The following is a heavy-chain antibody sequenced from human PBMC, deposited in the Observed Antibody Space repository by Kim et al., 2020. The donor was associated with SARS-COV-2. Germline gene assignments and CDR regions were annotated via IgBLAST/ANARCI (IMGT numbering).Heavy chain of an antibody. Sequence: SETLSLTCAVYGGSFSGYYWSWIRQPPGKGLEWIGEINHSGSTNYNPSLKSRVTISVDTSKNQFSLKLSSVTAADTAVYYCARGVRYGPQRRAPYYFDYWGQGTLVTVSS. V-gene: IGHV4-34*01. D-gene: IGHD5-18*01. J-gene: IGHJ4*02. CDR1: GGSFSGYY. CDR3: ARGVRYGPQRRAPYYFDY. CDR2: INHSGST.